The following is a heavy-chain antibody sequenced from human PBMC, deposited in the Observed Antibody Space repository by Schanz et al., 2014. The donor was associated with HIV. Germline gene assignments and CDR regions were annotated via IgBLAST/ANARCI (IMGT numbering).Heavy chain of an antibody. J-gene: IGHJ6*02. CDR2: ISYDGSNK. V-gene: IGHV3-30*18. Sequence: QVQLVESGGGVVQPGMSLTLSCAASGFTFSNFGMHWVRQAPGKGLEWVALISYDGSNKYYSDSVKGRFTISRENSRKSPYPDMNSLRADDTAVYYFANDEDDYGSGNCISFDYGMDVWGQGTTVTVSS. D-gene: IGHD3-10*01. CDR1: GFTFSNFG. CDR3: ANDEDDYGSGNCISFDYGMDV.